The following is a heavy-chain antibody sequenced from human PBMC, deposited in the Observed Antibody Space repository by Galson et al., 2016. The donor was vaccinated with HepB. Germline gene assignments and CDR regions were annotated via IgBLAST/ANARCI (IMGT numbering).Heavy chain of an antibody. V-gene: IGHV3-33*01. Sequence: SLRLSCAASEFTFSTYGMHWVRQAPGKGLEWVALIWHDGSNKYYADSVKGRFTISRDNPKNTLYLQMSSLKVEDTAVYYCAREPVRLDDLLTGPPKNPDYWGQGTLVTVSS. CDR1: EFTFSTYG. D-gene: IGHD3-9*01. CDR3: AREPVRLDDLLTGPPKNPDY. J-gene: IGHJ4*02. CDR2: IWHDGSNK.